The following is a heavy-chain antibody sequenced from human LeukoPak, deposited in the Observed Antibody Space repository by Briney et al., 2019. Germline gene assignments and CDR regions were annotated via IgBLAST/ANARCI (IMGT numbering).Heavy chain of an antibody. Sequence: ASVKVSCKASGFTFTGYYMHWVRQAPGQGLEWMGWINLNNGGTNYAQMFQGWVTMTRDTSISTAYMELSRLRSDDTAVYCCARDSATVTTPYFDYWGQGTLVTVSS. D-gene: IGHD4-17*01. CDR1: GFTFTGYY. V-gene: IGHV1-2*04. CDR2: INLNNGGT. CDR3: ARDSATVTTPYFDY. J-gene: IGHJ4*02.